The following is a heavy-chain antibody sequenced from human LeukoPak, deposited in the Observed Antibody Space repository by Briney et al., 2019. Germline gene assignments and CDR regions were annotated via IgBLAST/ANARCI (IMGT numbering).Heavy chain of an antibody. CDR2: ISYDGSNK. CDR1: GFTFSSYG. V-gene: IGHV3-30*18. J-gene: IGHJ5*02. Sequence: PGRSLRLSCAASGFTFSSYGMHWVRQAPGKGLEWVAVISYDGSNKYYADSVKGRFTISRDNSKNSLYLQKNSLRTEDTAVNYCAKDHSSGSYYITGRFDPWGQGTLVTVSS. D-gene: IGHD3-10*01. CDR3: AKDHSSGSYYITGRFDP.